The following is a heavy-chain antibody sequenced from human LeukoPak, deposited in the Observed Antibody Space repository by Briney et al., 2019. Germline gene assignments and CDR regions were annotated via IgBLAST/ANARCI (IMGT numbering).Heavy chain of an antibody. D-gene: IGHD6-13*01. CDR2: IYYSGST. CDR1: GGSISSGGYY. Sequence: SQTLSLTCTVSGGSISSGGYYWSWIRQHPGKGLEWIGYIYYSGSTYYNPSLKSRVTISVDTSKNQFSLKLSSVTAADTAVYYCAGSIAAAVDYWGQGTLVTVSS. CDR3: AGSIAAAVDY. V-gene: IGHV4-31*03. J-gene: IGHJ4*02.